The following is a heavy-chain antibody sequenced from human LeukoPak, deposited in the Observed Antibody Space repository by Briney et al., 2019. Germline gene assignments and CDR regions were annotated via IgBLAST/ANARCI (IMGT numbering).Heavy chain of an antibody. CDR3: ARDRPTGESDY. CDR2: IIPILGIA. CDR1: GCTFSSYA. V-gene: IGHV1-69*04. J-gene: IGHJ4*02. Sequence: GASVKVSCKASGCTFSSYAISWVRQATGQGLEWMGRIIPILGIANYAQKFQGRVTITADKSTSTAYMELSSLRSEDTAVYCCARDRPTGESDYWGQGTLVAVSS. D-gene: IGHD3-10*01.